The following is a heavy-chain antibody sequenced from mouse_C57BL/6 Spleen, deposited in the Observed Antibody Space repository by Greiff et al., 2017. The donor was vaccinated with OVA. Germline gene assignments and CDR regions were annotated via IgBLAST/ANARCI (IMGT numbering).Heavy chain of an antibody. CDR2: ISSGGSYT. V-gene: IGHV5-6*01. Sequence: EVNVVESGGDLVKPGGSLKLSCAASGFTFSSYGMSWVRQTPDKRLEWVATISSGGSYTYYPDSVKGRFTISRDNAKNTLYLQMSSLKSEDTAMYYCARGNYDAMDYWGQGTSVTVSS. CDR1: GFTFSSYG. J-gene: IGHJ4*01. CDR3: ARGNYDAMDY. D-gene: IGHD2-1*01.